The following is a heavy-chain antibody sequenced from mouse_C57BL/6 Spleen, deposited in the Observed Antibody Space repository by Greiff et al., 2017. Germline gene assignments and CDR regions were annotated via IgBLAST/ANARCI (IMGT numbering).Heavy chain of an antibody. CDR2: IYPGDGDT. J-gene: IGHJ4*01. D-gene: IGHD1-1*01. V-gene: IGHV1-80*01. Sequence: QLKQSGAELVKPGASVKISCKASGYAFSSYWMNWVKQRPGKGLEWIGQIYPGDGDTNYNGKFKGKATLTADKSSSTAYMQLSSLTSEDSAVYFCARIGTTVVDYYAMDYWGQGTSVTVSS. CDR1: GYAFSSYW. CDR3: ARIGTTVVDYYAMDY.